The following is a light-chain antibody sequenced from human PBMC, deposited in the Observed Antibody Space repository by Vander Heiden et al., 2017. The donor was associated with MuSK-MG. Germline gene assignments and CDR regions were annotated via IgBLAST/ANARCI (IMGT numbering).Light chain of an antibody. CDR1: QGTSSY. V-gene: IGKV1-8*01. CDR2: AAS. CDR3: QQDYSYPLT. Sequence: AIRMTQSPSSFSASTGDRLTIPCRASQGTSSYLASCQQKPGKAPKLLNYAASALQSGVPSTFSGSGSGTDFTLTISCLQSEDFATYYCQQDYSYPLTFGPGTKVDIK. J-gene: IGKJ3*01.